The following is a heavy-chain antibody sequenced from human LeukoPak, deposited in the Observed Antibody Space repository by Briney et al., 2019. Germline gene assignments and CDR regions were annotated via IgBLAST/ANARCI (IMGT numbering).Heavy chain of an antibody. D-gene: IGHD3-22*01. CDR2: TNPDGSGK. V-gene: IGHV3-7*01. Sequence: GGSLRLSCAASGFTFNTYWMNWVRQAPGKGLEWVANTNPDGSGKYYVDSVKGRFTISRDNSKNTLYLQMNSLRAEDTAVYYCAKVPSYYYDSSGFDCWGQGTLVTVSS. CDR3: AKVPSYYYDSSGFDC. CDR1: GFTFNTYW. J-gene: IGHJ4*02.